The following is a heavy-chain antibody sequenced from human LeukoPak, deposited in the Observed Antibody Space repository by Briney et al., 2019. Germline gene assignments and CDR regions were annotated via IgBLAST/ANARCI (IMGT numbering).Heavy chain of an antibody. Sequence: GGSLRLSCAASGFTFNGYWMSWVRQAPGKGLEWVSAISGSGGSTYYADSVKGRFTISRDNSKNTLYLQMNSLRAEDTAVYYCAKLRTIAAAGRFDYWGQGTLVTVSS. CDR1: GFTFNGYW. J-gene: IGHJ4*02. D-gene: IGHD6-13*01. CDR2: ISGSGGST. CDR3: AKLRTIAAAGRFDY. V-gene: IGHV3-23*01.